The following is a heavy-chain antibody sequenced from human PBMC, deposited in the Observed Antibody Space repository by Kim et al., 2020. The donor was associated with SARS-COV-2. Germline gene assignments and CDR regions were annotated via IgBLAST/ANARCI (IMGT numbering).Heavy chain of an antibody. CDR1: GGSIRSGGKF. V-gene: IGHV4-31*03. Sequence: SETLSLTCSVSGGSIRSGGKFWTWIRQHPAKGLEWIGYISYSGNSHYSLSLRSRVSISLQTSENQFSLELTSVTAADTAVSYCARGHPLDYWGQGILVT. CDR3: ARGHPLDY. J-gene: IGHJ4*02. CDR2: ISYSGNS.